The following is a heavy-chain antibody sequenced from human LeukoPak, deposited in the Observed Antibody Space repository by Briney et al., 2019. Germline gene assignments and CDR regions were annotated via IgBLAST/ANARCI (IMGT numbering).Heavy chain of an antibody. Sequence: SETLSLTCAVSGGSISSYYWSWIRQPPGKGLEWIGYIYYSGSTNYNPSLKSRVTISVDTSKNQFSLKLSSVTAADTAVYYCARDLHYVFDYWGQGTLVTVSS. CDR3: ARDLHYVFDY. J-gene: IGHJ4*02. CDR1: GGSISSYY. D-gene: IGHD4-17*01. CDR2: IYYSGST. V-gene: IGHV4-59*01.